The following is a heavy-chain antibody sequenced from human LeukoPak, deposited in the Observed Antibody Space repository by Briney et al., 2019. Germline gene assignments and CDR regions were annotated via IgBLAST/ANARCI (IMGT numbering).Heavy chain of an antibody. Sequence: SETLSLTCTVSGGSISSYYWSWIRQPPGKGLEWIGYIYYSGSTNYNPSLKSRVTISVDTSKNQFSLKLSFVTAADTAVYYCARVVRIAVAGTTRVYYYGMDVWGQGTTVTVSS. J-gene: IGHJ6*02. CDR3: ARVVRIAVAGTTRVYYYGMDV. D-gene: IGHD6-19*01. CDR1: GGSISSYY. CDR2: IYYSGST. V-gene: IGHV4-59*01.